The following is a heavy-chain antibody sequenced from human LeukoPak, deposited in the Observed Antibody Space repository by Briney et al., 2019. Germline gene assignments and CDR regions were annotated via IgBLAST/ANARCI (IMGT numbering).Heavy chain of an antibody. CDR1: GFTFSSYG. J-gene: IGHJ4*02. Sequence: GGSLRLSCAASGFTFSSYGMHWVRQAPGKGLEWVAVIWYDGSNKYYADSVMGRFTISRDNSKNTLYLQMNSLRAEDTAVYYCAKWAAAGPFDYWGQGTLVTVSP. D-gene: IGHD6-13*01. V-gene: IGHV3-33*06. CDR3: AKWAAAGPFDY. CDR2: IWYDGSNK.